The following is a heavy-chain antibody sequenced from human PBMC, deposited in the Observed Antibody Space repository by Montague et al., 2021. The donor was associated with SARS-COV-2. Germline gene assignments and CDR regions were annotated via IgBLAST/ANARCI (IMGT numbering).Heavy chain of an antibody. CDR3: ARLGDGVVPSPILGVGPYYSYYYMDV. J-gene: IGHJ6*03. D-gene: IGHD3-10*01. Sequence: SDTLSLTCAVHGGSFSTYSWNWIRQPPGKGLEWIGEIHHGGSTNXNPSLKGRVTISADTSKNQFSLKLTSVAAADTAVYYCARLGDGVVPSPILGVGPYYSYYYMDVWGKGTTVTVSS. CDR1: GGSFSTYS. V-gene: IGHV4-34*01. CDR2: IHHGGST.